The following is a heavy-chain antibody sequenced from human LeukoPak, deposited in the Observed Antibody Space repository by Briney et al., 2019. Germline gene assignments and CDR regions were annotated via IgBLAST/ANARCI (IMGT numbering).Heavy chain of an antibody. V-gene: IGHV1-46*01. Sequence: ASVKVSCKAFGYTFTSYHVHWVRQAPGQGLEWMGVIKPSDGSTIYAQKFQSTVTMTRDMSTSTVYMELSSLTSEDTAVYYCARVLTDSRGWYHFDYWGQGTLVTVSS. CDR1: GYTFTSYH. D-gene: IGHD6-19*01. CDR2: IKPSDGST. CDR3: ARVLTDSRGWYHFDY. J-gene: IGHJ4*02.